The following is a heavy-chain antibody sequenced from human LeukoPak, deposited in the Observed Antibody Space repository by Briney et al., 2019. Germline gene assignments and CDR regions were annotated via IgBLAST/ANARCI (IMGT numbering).Heavy chain of an antibody. CDR1: GGSFSGYY. CDR3: ARAYPYSSSLRYNWFDP. J-gene: IGHJ5*02. V-gene: IGHV4-34*01. D-gene: IGHD6-6*01. CDR2: INHSGST. Sequence: PSQTLSLTCAVYGGSFSGYYWSWIRQPPGKGLEWIGEINHSGSTNYNPSLKSRVTISVNTSKTQFSMKLSSVTAADTAVYYCARAYPYSSSLRYNWFDPWGQGTLVTVSS.